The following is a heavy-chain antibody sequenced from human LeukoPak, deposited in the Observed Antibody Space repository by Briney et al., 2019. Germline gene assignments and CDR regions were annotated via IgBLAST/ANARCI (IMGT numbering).Heavy chain of an antibody. CDR3: ARDERYDSSGYPFDY. CDR2: INPNGGGT. J-gene: IGHJ4*02. D-gene: IGHD3-22*01. V-gene: IGHV1-2*02. CDR1: GYTFTGYY. Sequence: ASVKVSRKASGYTFTGYYIHWVRQAPGQGLEWMGWINPNGGGTKYAQKFQGRVTMTRDTSISTAYMDLSRLRSEDTAVYYCARDERYDSSGYPFDYWGQGTLVTVSS.